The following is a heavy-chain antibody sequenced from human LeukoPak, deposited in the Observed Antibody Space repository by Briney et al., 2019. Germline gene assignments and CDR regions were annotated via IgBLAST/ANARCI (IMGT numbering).Heavy chain of an antibody. D-gene: IGHD2-15*01. CDR2: IYSSGST. Sequence: SETLSLTCIVSGDSISNFYWSWIRQPPGRGLEWIGRIYSSGSTNFNPSLKSRVTMSVDTSKNQFSLKLTSVTAADTAVYYCARGPLVGWPLRGPLDYWGQGTLVTVSS. CDR1: GDSISNFY. J-gene: IGHJ4*02. CDR3: ARGPLVGWPLRGPLDY. V-gene: IGHV4-4*07.